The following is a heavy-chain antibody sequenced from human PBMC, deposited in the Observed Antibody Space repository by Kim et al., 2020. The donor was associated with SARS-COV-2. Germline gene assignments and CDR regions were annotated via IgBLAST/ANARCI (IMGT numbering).Heavy chain of an antibody. D-gene: IGHD3-3*01. V-gene: IGHV3-11*01. CDR3: AGHYYDFWSGLY. Sequence: GGSLRLSCAASGFTFSDYYMSWIRQAPGKGLEWVSYIISSGSTIYYADSVKGRFTISRDNAKNSLYLQMNSLRAEDTAVYYCAGHYYDFWSGLYLGQGTLVTVSS. CDR2: IISSGSTI. CDR1: GFTFSDYY. J-gene: IGHJ4*02.